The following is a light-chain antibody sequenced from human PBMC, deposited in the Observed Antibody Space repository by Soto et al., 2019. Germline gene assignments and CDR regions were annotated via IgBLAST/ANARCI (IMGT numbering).Light chain of an antibody. J-gene: IGKJ4*01. CDR1: QSVGSNS. CDR2: GAS. CDR3: QQYGTSPPLT. Sequence: EFVLTQSPGTLSLSPGERATLSCRASQSVGSNSLAWYQQKPGQAPRILIYGASTTATGIPDRFSGSGSGTVFTLTISRLEPEDFAVYYCQQYGTSPPLTFGGGTKVEIK. V-gene: IGKV3-20*01.